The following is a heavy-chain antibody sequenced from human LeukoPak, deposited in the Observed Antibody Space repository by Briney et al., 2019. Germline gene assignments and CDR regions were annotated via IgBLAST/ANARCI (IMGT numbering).Heavy chain of an antibody. CDR3: WGTTRWYFDY. CDR1: GFTVSSNQ. Sequence: GGSLRLSCEASGFTVSSNQMSWVRQAPGKGLEWVSAISGSGGSTYYADSVKGRFTISRDNSKNTLYLQMNSLRAEDTAVYYCWGTTRWYFDYWGQGTLVTVSS. V-gene: IGHV3-23*01. J-gene: IGHJ4*02. CDR2: ISGSGGST. D-gene: IGHD1-7*01.